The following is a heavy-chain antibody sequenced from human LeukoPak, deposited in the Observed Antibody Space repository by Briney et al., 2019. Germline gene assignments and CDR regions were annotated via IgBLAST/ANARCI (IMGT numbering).Heavy chain of an antibody. V-gene: IGHV1-2*02. CDR1: GYTFTDYY. CDR2: INPNSGDT. J-gene: IGHJ6*04. CDR3: ARIVLRYFDWSTGQDV. Sequence: ASVKVSCKASGYTFTDYYLHWVRQAPGQGLEWMGWINPNSGDTNSAQKFQGRVTMTSDTSISTAYMGLSRLRSDDTAVYYCARIVLRYFDWSTGQDVWGKGTTVTISP. D-gene: IGHD3-9*01.